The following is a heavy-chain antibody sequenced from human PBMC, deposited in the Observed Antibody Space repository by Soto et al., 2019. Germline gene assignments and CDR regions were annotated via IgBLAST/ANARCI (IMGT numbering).Heavy chain of an antibody. CDR2: VSHDGRNT. J-gene: IGHJ4*02. Sequence: VPLLESGGGVVQPGRSLRLSCAASGFTFSDYAMHWVRQAPGKGLEWVAVVSHDGRNTHYADSVKGRFTISRDSSKNTVCLEMTRLRAEDTAVYYGAKGGRQWLVTSDFNYWGQGALVTVSS. V-gene: IGHV3-30*18. CDR1: GFTFSDYA. D-gene: IGHD6-19*01. CDR3: AKGGRQWLVTSDFNY.